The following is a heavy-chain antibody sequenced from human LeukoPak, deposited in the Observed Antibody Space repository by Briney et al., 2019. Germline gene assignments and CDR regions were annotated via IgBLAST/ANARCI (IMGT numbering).Heavy chain of an antibody. CDR3: ARDWCSGGNCYQYYFDY. D-gene: IGHD2-15*01. CDR2: INRNGSKT. J-gene: IGHJ4*02. Sequence: PGGPLSPSFAAPGFPFSSYWMPWARQPPGKGLVWVSRINRNGSKTNYADSMKGRFTISRDNAKNTLYLQMNSLRAEDTAVYYCARDWCSGGNCYQYYFDYWGQGTLVTVSS. CDR1: GFPFSSYW. V-gene: IGHV3-74*01.